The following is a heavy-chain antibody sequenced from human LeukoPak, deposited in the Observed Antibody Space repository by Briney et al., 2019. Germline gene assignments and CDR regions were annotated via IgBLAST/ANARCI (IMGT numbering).Heavy chain of an antibody. Sequence: SETLSLTCTVSGGSISSYYWSWIRQPPGKGLEWIGYIYYSGSTNYNPSLKSRVTISVDTSKNQFSLKLSSVTAADTAVYYCARAEEGGLYYYYYYMDVWGKGTTVTVSS. J-gene: IGHJ6*03. CDR2: IYYSGST. CDR3: ARAEEGGLYYYYYYMDV. D-gene: IGHD2-15*01. V-gene: IGHV4-59*08. CDR1: GGSISSYY.